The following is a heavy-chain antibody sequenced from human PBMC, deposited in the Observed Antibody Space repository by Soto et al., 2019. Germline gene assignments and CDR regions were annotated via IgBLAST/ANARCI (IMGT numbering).Heavy chain of an antibody. D-gene: IGHD6-19*01. J-gene: IGHJ4*02. Sequence: TLSLTCTVSGGSISSGDYYWIWIRQPPGKGLEWIGYIYYSGSTYYNPSLKSRVTISVDTSKNQFSLKLSSVTAADTAVYYCARILRSSGWYYFDYWGQGTLVTVS. CDR2: IYYSGST. CDR3: ARILRSSGWYYFDY. V-gene: IGHV4-30-4*01. CDR1: GGSISSGDYY.